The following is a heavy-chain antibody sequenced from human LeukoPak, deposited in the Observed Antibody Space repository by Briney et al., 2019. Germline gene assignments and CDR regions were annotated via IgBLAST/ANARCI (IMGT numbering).Heavy chain of an antibody. CDR1: GYSISSGYY. V-gene: IGHV4-38-2*02. CDR3: ARVGSKMVRGVIITQNFDY. D-gene: IGHD3-10*01. Sequence: SETLSLTCTVSGYSISSGYYWGWIRQPPGKGVELIGSFYHSGSTYYNPSLKSRVTISVDTSNNQFSLKLSSVTAADTAVYYCARVGSKMVRGVIITQNFDYWGQGTLVTVSS. J-gene: IGHJ4*02. CDR2: FYHSGST.